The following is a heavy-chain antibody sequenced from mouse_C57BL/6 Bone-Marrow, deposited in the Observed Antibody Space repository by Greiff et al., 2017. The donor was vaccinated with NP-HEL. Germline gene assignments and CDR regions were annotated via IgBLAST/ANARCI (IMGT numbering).Heavy chain of an antibody. CDR1: GYTFTSYG. CDR2: IYPRSGNT. D-gene: IGHD2-2*01. V-gene: IGHV1-81*01. CDR3: ARGVYGYDGYFDV. J-gene: IGHJ1*03. Sequence: QVQLKESGAELARPGASVKLSCKASGYTFTSYGISWVKQRTGQGLEWIGEIYPRSGNTYYNEKFKGKATLTADKSSSTAYMELRSLTSEDSAVYFCARGVYGYDGYFDVWGTGTTVTVSS.